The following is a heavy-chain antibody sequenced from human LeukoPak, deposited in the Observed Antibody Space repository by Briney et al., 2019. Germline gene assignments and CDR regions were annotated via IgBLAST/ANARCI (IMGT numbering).Heavy chain of an antibody. J-gene: IGHJ4*02. CDR3: ARDQYDTWSRRGNFDS. Sequence: PGGSLRLSCAASRFTFSSYAMHWVRQAPGKGLEWVAVISYDGSNKYYAESVKGRFTISRDNSKNTLYLQMNSLRVEDTAVFYCARDQYDTWSRRGNFDSWGQGTLVIVSS. CDR1: RFTFSSYA. D-gene: IGHD3-3*01. V-gene: IGHV3-30*04. CDR2: ISYDGSNK.